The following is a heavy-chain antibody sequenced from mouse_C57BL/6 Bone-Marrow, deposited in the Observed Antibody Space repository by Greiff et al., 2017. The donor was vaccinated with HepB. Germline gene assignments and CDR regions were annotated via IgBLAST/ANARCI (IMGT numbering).Heavy chain of an antibody. CDR2: ISDGGSYT. Sequence: EVTLMESGGGLVKPGGSLKLSCAASGFTFSSYAMSWVRQTPEKRLEWVATISDGGSYTYYPDNVKGRFTISRDNAKNNLYLQMSHLKSEDTAMYYCARDQLLYAMDYWGQGTSVTVSS. V-gene: IGHV5-4*01. CDR1: GFTFSSYA. J-gene: IGHJ4*01. CDR3: ARDQLLYAMDY.